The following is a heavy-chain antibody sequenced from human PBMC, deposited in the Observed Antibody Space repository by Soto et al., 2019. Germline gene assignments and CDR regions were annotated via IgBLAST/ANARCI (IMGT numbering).Heavy chain of an antibody. J-gene: IGHJ4*02. CDR2: ISSGGGTV. D-gene: IGHD1-1*01. Sequence: GGSLRLSCAASGFTFSFYDVNWVRQAPGKGLEWVSYISSGGGTVYYADSVKGRFTISRDNAKNSLYLQMNSLRAEDTAVYYCARKASDDLDYWGQGTLVTVSS. CDR1: GFTFSFYD. CDR3: ARKASDDLDY. V-gene: IGHV3-48*03.